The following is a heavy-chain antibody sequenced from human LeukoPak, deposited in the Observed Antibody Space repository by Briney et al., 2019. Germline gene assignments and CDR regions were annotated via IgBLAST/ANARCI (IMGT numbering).Heavy chain of an antibody. D-gene: IGHD3-10*01. V-gene: IGHV3-7*01. CDR2: INQDGSEK. CDR1: GFTFRNYW. Sequence: PGGSLRLSCAASGFTFRNYWMSWVRQAPGKGLEWVANINQDGSEKYYGDSLKGRFTISRDNAKNSLYLQMNSLRAEDTAVYYCQYGSGSYYNIPDNWFDPWGQGTLVTVSS. J-gene: IGHJ5*02. CDR3: QYGSGSYYNIPDNWFDP.